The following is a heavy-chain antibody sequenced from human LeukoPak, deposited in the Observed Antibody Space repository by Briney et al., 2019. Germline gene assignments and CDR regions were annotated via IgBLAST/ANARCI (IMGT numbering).Heavy chain of an antibody. Sequence: SVKVSCKASGGTFSSYAISWVRQAPGQGLEWMGRIIPILGIANYAQKFQGRVTITADKSTSTAYMELSSLRSEDTAVYYCARSDFRYYYYYYMDVWGKGTTVTVSS. CDR1: GGTFSSYA. CDR3: ARSDFRYYYYYYMDV. J-gene: IGHJ6*03. D-gene: IGHD3/OR15-3a*01. V-gene: IGHV1-69*04. CDR2: IIPILGIA.